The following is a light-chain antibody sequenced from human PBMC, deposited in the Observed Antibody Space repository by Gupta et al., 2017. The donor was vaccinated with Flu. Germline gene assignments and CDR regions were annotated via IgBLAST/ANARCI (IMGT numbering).Light chain of an antibody. V-gene: IGLV3-9*01. CDR1: NIGSKH. J-gene: IGLJ7*01. Sequence: SYELTQQLLVSVALGQTARIKCGGNNIGSKHVHWYQQKPSEAPVLVIYRVNSRTARLPERFSVSDSRNTATLTISRVQVGDEADYYCQVWDSSLDVFGGGTKLTVL. CDR2: RVN. CDR3: QVWDSSLDV.